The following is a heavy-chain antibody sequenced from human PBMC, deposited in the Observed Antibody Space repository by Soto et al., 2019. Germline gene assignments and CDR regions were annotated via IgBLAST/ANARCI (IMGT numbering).Heavy chain of an antibody. CDR2: ISGNGEII. D-gene: IGHD4-17*01. CDR1: RFSFTVYY. J-gene: IGHJ4*02. V-gene: IGHV3-11*01. CDR3: ARDVDADFRTDFDY. Sequence: GGSLRLSCAPARFSFTVYYIHRILRAQGTGLEWISYISGNGEIIQYAASARGRFTISRDNAENSVYLEMDSLRAEDTALYYCARDVDADFRTDFDYWGRGTLVTVS.